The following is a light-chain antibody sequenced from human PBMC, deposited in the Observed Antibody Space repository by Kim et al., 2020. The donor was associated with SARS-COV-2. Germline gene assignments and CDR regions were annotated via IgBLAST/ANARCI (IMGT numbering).Light chain of an antibody. Sequence: AIQLTQSPSSLSASVGDKVIITCRPSQGVSDDLGWYQQRPGQAPRLLIYGTSTLQSGVPSRFSGSGSGTDFTLTISSLQPEDFATYYCLQYYNYPRTFGQGTKVDIK. CDR3: LQYYNYPRT. J-gene: IGKJ1*01. CDR2: GTS. V-gene: IGKV1-6*01. CDR1: QGVSDD.